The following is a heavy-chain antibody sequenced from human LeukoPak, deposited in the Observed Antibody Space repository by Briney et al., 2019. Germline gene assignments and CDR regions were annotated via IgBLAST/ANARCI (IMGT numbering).Heavy chain of an antibody. CDR1: GFTFSSYS. J-gene: IGHJ3*02. Sequence: GGSLRLSCAASGFTFSSYSMNWVRQAPGKGLEWVSSISSSSYIYYADSVKGRFTISRDNAKNSLYLQMNSLRAEDTAVYYCARPTYCSSTSCYFPDAFDIWGQGTMVTVSS. CDR2: ISSSSYI. CDR3: ARPTYCSSTSCYFPDAFDI. D-gene: IGHD2-2*01. V-gene: IGHV3-21*01.